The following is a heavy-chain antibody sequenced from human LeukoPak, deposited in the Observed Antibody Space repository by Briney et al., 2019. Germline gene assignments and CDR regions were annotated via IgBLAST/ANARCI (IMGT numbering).Heavy chain of an antibody. CDR3: ASSEGLPYYFDY. D-gene: IGHD3-10*01. V-gene: IGHV4-59*01. CDR2: IYYSGST. J-gene: IGHJ4*02. Sequence: SETLSLTCTVSGGSISNYYWTRTRQPPGKGLEWIGYIYYSGSTNYNPSLKSRVTLSVDTSKNQFSLKLTSVTAADTAVYYCASSEGLPYYFDYWGQGTLVTVSS. CDR1: GGSISNYY.